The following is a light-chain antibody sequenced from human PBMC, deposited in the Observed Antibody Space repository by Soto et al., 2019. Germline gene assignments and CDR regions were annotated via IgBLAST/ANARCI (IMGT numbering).Light chain of an antibody. Sequence: EIVLTQSPCTLSLSPGERATLSCRASQSVSSSYLAWYQQKPGQAPRLLIYGASSRATGIPDRFSGSGSGTDFTLTISRLEPEDFAVYYCQQYGSSSFTFGPRTKVDIK. V-gene: IGKV3-20*01. CDR1: QSVSSSY. CDR3: QQYGSSSFT. J-gene: IGKJ3*01. CDR2: GAS.